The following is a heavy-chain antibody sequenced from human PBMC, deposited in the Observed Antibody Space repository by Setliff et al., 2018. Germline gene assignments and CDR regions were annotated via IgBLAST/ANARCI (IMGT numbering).Heavy chain of an antibody. CDR1: YYSISSGYY. CDR2: MYHSGST. V-gene: IGHV4-38-2*01. Sequence: SETLSLTCAVSYYSISSGYYWGWIRQPPGKGLEWIGSMYHSGSTYYSPSLESRVTISVDMSKNHLSLKLSSVTAADTAVYFCARGITYYYHMDLWGTGTTVTVSS. J-gene: IGHJ6*03. CDR3: ARGITYYYHMDL. D-gene: IGHD3-10*01.